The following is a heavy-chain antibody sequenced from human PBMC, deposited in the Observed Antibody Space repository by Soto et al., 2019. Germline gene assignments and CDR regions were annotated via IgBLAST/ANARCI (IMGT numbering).Heavy chain of an antibody. CDR3: ARVGCSCGSCYSSWFDP. D-gene: IGHD2-15*01. CDR1: GGTFSSYT. V-gene: IGHV1-69*02. J-gene: IGHJ5*02. Sequence: RASVKVSCKASGGTFSSYTISWVRQAPGQGLEWMGRIIPILGIANYAQKFQGRVTITADKSTSTAYMELSSLRSEDTAVYYCARVGCSCGSCYSSWFDPWGQGTLVTVSS. CDR2: IIPILGIA.